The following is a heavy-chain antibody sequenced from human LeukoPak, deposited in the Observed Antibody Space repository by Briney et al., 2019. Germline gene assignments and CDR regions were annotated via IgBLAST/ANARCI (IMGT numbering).Heavy chain of an antibody. CDR3: ARDGRGGSYGSSWYDY. CDR2: MNPNSGNT. D-gene: IGHD6-13*01. V-gene: IGHV1-8*01. J-gene: IGHJ4*02. CDR1: GYTFTSYD. Sequence: ASVKVSCKASGYTFTSYDINWVRQATGQGLEWMGWMNPNSGNTGYAQKLQGRVTMTTDTSTSTAYMELRSLRSDDTAVYYCARDGRGGSYGSSWYDYWGQGTLVTVSS.